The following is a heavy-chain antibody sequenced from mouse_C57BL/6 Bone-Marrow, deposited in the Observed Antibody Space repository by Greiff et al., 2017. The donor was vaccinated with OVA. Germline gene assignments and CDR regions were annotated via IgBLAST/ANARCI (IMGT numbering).Heavy chain of an antibody. CDR3: ARGDYYGSSNGY. D-gene: IGHD1-1*01. V-gene: IGHV14-2*01. J-gene: IGHJ2*01. CDR2: IDPEDGET. Sequence: PLQQSGAELVKPGASVKLSCTASGFNIKDYYMHLVKQGTEQGLEWIGRIDPEDGETKYAPKFQGKATIAADTSSNTAYLQLSSLTSEDTAVYYCARGDYYGSSNGYWGQGTTLTVSS. CDR1: GFNIKDYY.